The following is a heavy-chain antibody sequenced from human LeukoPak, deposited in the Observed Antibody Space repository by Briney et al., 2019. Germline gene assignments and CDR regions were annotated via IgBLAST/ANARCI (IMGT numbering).Heavy chain of an antibody. J-gene: IGHJ6*03. Sequence: GGSLRLSCAASGFTLSSYGMHWVRQAPGKGLEWVAGIWYDGSNKYYADSVKGRFTISRDNSKNTLYLQMNSLRAEDTAVYYCAKDGSAATTDYYYYYMDVWGKGTTVTVSS. D-gene: IGHD2-15*01. CDR2: IWYDGSNK. V-gene: IGHV3-33*06. CDR1: GFTLSSYG. CDR3: AKDGSAATTDYYYYYMDV.